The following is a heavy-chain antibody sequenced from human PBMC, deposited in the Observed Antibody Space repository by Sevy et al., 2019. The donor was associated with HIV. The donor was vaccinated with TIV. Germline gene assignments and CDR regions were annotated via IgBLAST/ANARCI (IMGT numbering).Heavy chain of an antibody. CDR1: GYTFTSYG. D-gene: IGHD3-10*01. J-gene: IGHJ6*03. CDR3: ARDGNTMVRGVPTYYYYYYIDV. V-gene: IGHV1-18*04. Sequence: ASVKVYCKASGYTFTSYGISWVRQAPGQGLEWMGWISAYNGNTNYAQKLQGRVTMTTDTSTSTAYMELRSLRSDDTAVYYCARDGNTMVRGVPTYYYYYYIDVWGKGTTVTVSS. CDR2: ISAYNGNT.